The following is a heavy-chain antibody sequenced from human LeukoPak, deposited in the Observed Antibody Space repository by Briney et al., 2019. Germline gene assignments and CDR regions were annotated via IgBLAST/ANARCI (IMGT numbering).Heavy chain of an antibody. CDR1: GFTFSTYG. J-gene: IGHJ4*02. D-gene: IGHD1-26*01. CDR2: ISDSSSTI. CDR3: ARDCSGSYLRYYFDY. V-gene: IGHV3-48*02. Sequence: GESLRLSCAASGFTFSTYGMNWVRQAPGKGLEWVSYISDSSSTIYYADSVKGRFTISRDNAKNPLYLQMNSLRDEDTAVYYCARDCSGSYLRYYFDYWGQGTLVTVSS.